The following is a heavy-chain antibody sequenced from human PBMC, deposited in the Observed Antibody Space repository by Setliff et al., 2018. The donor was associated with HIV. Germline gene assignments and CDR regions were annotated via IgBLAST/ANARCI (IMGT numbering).Heavy chain of an antibody. Sequence: PSETLSLTCAVSGGSISSSNWWSWVRQPPGKGLEWIGEIYHSGSTNYNPSLKSRVTISVDKSKNQFSLKLSSVTAADTAVYYCARSPGVATITIFDYWGQGTLVTVSS. V-gene: IGHV4-4*02. J-gene: IGHJ4*02. CDR1: GGSISSSNW. D-gene: IGHD5-12*01. CDR3: ARSPGVATITIFDY. CDR2: IYHSGST.